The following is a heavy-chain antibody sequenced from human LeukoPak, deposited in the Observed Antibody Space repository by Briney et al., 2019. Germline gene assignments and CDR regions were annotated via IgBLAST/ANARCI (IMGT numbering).Heavy chain of an antibody. CDR1: GCTFSDFA. D-gene: IGHD1-26*01. CDR3: AKQEGALIENWCFDH. Sequence: PGGSLSLSCAASGCTFSDFAMSWVRLAPGKGQEWASSIEKNAGGAYYADSVKGRFTVSRDNSKNTLYLQMSSLRVEDTAIYYCAKQEGALIENWCFDHWGLGTLVTVSS. CDR2: IEKNAGGA. J-gene: IGHJ4*02. V-gene: IGHV3-23*01.